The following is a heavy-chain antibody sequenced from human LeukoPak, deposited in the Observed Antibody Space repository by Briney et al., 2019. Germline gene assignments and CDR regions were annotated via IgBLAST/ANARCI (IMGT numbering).Heavy chain of an antibody. CDR2: IKQDRSEQ. CDR1: GFTCSSYW. Sequence: GGSLRLSCSASGFTCSSYWMIWVGQAPGKGLQGVANIKQDRSEQYYVDSGNVRFNIYRGNAKNSPSLQMNSLRAEGTAVYYCVKEKFTLEGSAFDIWGQGTMVTVS. D-gene: IGHD5-24*01. J-gene: IGHJ3*02. CDR3: VKEKFTLEGSAFDI. V-gene: IGHV3-7*03.